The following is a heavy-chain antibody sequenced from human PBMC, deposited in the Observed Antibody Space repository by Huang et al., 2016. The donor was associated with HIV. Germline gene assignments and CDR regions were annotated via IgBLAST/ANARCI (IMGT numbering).Heavy chain of an antibody. CDR1: GFTFSSDW. Sequence: DVQLVESGGGLAQPGGSLRLSCAASGFTFSSDWMYWVRQAPGKGLGWGSRINSDGSRTTYADAVKVRFTISRDNAKNELYLQMNSLRAEDTAVYYCARQYQVLSGGYYYYSMDVWGTGTTVTVSS. CDR3: ARQYQVLSGGYYYYSMDV. D-gene: IGHD2-2*01. CDR2: INSDGSRT. J-gene: IGHJ6*03. V-gene: IGHV3-74*01.